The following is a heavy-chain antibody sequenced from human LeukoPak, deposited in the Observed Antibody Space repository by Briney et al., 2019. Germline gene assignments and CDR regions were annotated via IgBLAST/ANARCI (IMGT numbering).Heavy chain of an antibody. V-gene: IGHV3-7*01. CDR1: GFTFSSYW. CDR3: AKGDFWSIRGYFDY. D-gene: IGHD3-3*01. Sequence: PGGSLRLSCAASGFTFSSYWMSWVRQAPGKGLEWVANIKQDGSEKYYVDSVKGRFTISRDNAKNSLYLQMNSLRAEDTAVYYCAKGDFWSIRGYFDYWGQGTLVTVSS. J-gene: IGHJ4*02. CDR2: IKQDGSEK.